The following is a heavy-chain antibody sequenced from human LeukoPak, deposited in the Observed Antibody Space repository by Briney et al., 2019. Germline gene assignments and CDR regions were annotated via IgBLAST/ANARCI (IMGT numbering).Heavy chain of an antibody. CDR1: GYTFTAYS. Sequence: ASVKVSCKASGYTFTAYSIHWVRQAPGQGLEWMGWINPNSGGTNYAQKFQGRVTMTRDTSISTAYMELSRLRSDDTAVYYCARSIYSGSYVDYWGQGTLVTVSS. D-gene: IGHD1-26*01. CDR2: INPNSGGT. V-gene: IGHV1-2*02. J-gene: IGHJ4*02. CDR3: ARSIYSGSYVDY.